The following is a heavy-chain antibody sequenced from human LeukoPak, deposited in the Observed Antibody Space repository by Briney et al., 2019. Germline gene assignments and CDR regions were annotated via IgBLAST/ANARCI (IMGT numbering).Heavy chain of an antibody. CDR3: ARDFGGVYSSGWYDCGAFDI. CDR2: ISSSSSYI. V-gene: IGHV3-21*01. D-gene: IGHD6-19*01. Sequence: TGGSLRLSCAASGFTFSSYSMNWVRQAPGKGLEWVSSISSSSSYIYYADSVKGRFTISRDNAKNSLYLQMNSLRAEDTAVYYCARDFGGVYSSGWYDCGAFDIWGQGTMVTVSS. CDR1: GFTFSSYS. J-gene: IGHJ3*02.